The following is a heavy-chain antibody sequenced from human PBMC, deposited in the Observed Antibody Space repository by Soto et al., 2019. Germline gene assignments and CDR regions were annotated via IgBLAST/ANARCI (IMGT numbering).Heavy chain of an antibody. CDR2: IWYDGSNK. CDR1: GFTFSSYG. Sequence: GGSLRLSCAASGFTFSSYGMHWVRQAPGKGLEWVAVIWYDGSNKYYADSVKGRFTISRDNSKNTLYLQMNSLRAEDTAVYYCARASGLRFLEWLSDAFDIWGQGTMVTVSS. CDR3: ARASGLRFLEWLSDAFDI. V-gene: IGHV3-33*01. J-gene: IGHJ3*02. D-gene: IGHD3-3*01.